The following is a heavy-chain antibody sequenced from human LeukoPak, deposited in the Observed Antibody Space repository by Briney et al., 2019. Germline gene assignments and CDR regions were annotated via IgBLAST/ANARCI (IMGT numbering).Heavy chain of an antibody. CDR3: AKELRPNDY. V-gene: IGHV3-33*06. Sequence: PGRSLRLSCAASGFTFSSYGMHWVRQAPGKGLEWVAVIWYDGSNKYYADSVKGRFTISRDNSKNTPYLQMNSLRAEDTAVYYCAKELRPNDYWGQGTLVTVSS. CDR1: GFTFSSYG. J-gene: IGHJ4*02. D-gene: IGHD4-17*01. CDR2: IWYDGSNK.